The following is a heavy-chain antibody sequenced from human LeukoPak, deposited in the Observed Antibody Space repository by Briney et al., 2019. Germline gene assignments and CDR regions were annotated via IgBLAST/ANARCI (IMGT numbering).Heavy chain of an antibody. CDR1: DFTFDFYW. J-gene: IGHJ4*02. CDR2: ILPDGSQK. CDR3: GRLAHNAWYAIDF. Sequence: GGSLRLSCVASDFTFDFYWMTWVRQAPGTGLEWLANILPDGSQKYYVDSVKGRFTIARDNPKNSLYLQINNLRAEDTAVYYCGRLAHNAWYAIDFWGQGTLVTVSS. V-gene: IGHV3-7*01. D-gene: IGHD2-2*01.